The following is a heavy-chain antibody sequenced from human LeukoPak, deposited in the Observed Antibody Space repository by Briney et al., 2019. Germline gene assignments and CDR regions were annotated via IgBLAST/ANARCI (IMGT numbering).Heavy chain of an antibody. Sequence: PGGSLRLSCAASGFTFSSYSMNWVRQAPGKGLEWVSYISHTGSPVSYADSVKGRFTISRDNARNSLYLQMYSLRAEDSAVYYCAIPPLSGTGSSRPLAGMDVWGQGTTVTVSS. D-gene: IGHD3-10*01. V-gene: IGHV3-48*04. J-gene: IGHJ6*02. CDR2: ISHTGSPV. CDR3: AIPPLSGTGSSRPLAGMDV. CDR1: GFTFSSYS.